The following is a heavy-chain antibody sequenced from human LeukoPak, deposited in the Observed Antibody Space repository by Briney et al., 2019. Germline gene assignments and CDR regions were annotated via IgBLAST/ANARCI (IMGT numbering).Heavy chain of an antibody. D-gene: IGHD3-10*01. Sequence: GGSLRLSCAASGFTFSDYYMSWIRQAPGKGLEWVSYISSSGSTIYYADSVKGRFTISRDNAKNSLYLQMNSLRAEDTAVYYCGRVGGPYCSGSYYRGGFGYYYMVVWGKGTTVTVSS. CDR1: GFTFSDYY. V-gene: IGHV3-11*04. CDR2: ISSSGSTI. J-gene: IGHJ6*03. CDR3: GRVGGPYCSGSYYRGGFGYYYMVV.